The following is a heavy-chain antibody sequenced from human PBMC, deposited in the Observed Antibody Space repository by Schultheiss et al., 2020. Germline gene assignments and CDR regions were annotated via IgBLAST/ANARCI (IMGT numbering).Heavy chain of an antibody. CDR3: ARDLSSAWPEYFQN. CDR1: GFTFSSYW. V-gene: IGHV3-7*01. D-gene: IGHD6-19*01. Sequence: RGSMRLSCAASGFTFSSYWMNWVRQAPGKGLEWVANIKQDGSEKYYVDSVRGRFTISRDNAKNSLYLQMNSLRADDTAVYYCARDLSSAWPEYFQNWGQGTLFTVAS. CDR2: IKQDGSEK. J-gene: IGHJ1*01.